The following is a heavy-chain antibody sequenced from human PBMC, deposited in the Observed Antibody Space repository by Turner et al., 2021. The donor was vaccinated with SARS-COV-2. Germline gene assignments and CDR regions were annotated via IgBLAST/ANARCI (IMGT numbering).Heavy chain of an antibody. D-gene: IGHD6-13*01. CDR3: AKDLGQLDWFDP. Sequence: QVQLVESGGGVVQPGRSLRLSCAASGFTFSSYCMHWVRQARGKGLEWVAVISYDGTNKYYADSVKGRFTISRDNSKNTLYLQMNSLRAEDTAVYYCAKDLGQLDWFDPWGQGTLVTVSS. J-gene: IGHJ5*02. V-gene: IGHV3-30*18. CDR1: GFTFSSYC. CDR2: ISYDGTNK.